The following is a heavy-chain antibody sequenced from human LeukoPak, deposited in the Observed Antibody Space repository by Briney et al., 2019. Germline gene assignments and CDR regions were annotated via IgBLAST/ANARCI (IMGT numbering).Heavy chain of an antibody. CDR1: GGSISSSSYY. CDR2: IYYSGST. J-gene: IGHJ6*03. V-gene: IGHV4-39*07. Sequence: PSETLSLTCTVSGGSISSSSYYWGWIRQPPGKGLEWIGSIYYSGSTNYNPSLKSRVTISVDKSKNQFSLKLSSVTAADTAVYYCARDSGYYDSSGYHMDVWGKGTTVTVSS. CDR3: ARDSGYYDSSGYHMDV. D-gene: IGHD3-22*01.